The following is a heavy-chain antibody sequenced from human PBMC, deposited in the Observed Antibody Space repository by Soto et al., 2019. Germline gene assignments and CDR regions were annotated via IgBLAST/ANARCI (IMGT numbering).Heavy chain of an antibody. V-gene: IGHV3-33*01. CDR1: GFTFSSYG. J-gene: IGHJ4*02. CDR2: IWCEGSNK. Sequence: QVQLVDSGGGVVQPGRSLRLSCAASGFTFSSYGMHWVRQAPGKGLELVAVIWCEGSNKYSADSVKGRFTISRDNSKNTLYLQMNSLRAEDTAVYYCAREGVIVVEGGYYFDYWGQGTLVTVSS. CDR3: AREGVIVVEGGYYFDY. D-gene: IGHD3-22*01.